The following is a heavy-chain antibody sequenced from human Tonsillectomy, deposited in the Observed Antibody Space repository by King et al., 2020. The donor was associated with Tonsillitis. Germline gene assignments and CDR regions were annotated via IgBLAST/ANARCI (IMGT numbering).Heavy chain of an antibody. Sequence: VQLVESGGGLVQPGGSLRLSCAASGFTFSYYSINWVRQAPGKGLAWVSYISSSSSTIYYADSVKGRFTISRDNAKNSLSLQMNSLIAEDTAVYSCASPTRHYSGYDPTYYYYGMAVWGQGTTVTVSS. D-gene: IGHD5-12*01. CDR3: ASPTRHYSGYDPTYYYYGMAV. V-gene: IGHV3-48*01. CDR1: GFTFSYYS. J-gene: IGHJ6*02. CDR2: ISSSSSTI.